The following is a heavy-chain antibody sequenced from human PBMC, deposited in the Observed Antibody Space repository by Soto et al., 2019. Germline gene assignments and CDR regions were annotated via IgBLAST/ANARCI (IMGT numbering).Heavy chain of an antibody. Sequence: QVQLQESGPGLVKPSETLSLTCTVSGGSVSSGSYYWSWIRQPPGKGLEWIGYIYYSGSTNYNPSLKSRVTISVDTSKNQFSLKLSSVTAADTAVYYCARGRITMIVVVPHFDYWGQGTLVTVSS. CDR1: GGSVSSGSYY. V-gene: IGHV4-61*01. CDR3: ARGRITMIVVVPHFDY. CDR2: IYYSGST. J-gene: IGHJ4*02. D-gene: IGHD3-22*01.